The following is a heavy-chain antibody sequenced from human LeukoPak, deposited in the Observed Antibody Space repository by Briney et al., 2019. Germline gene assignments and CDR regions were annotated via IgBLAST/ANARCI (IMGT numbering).Heavy chain of an antibody. D-gene: IGHD3-22*01. CDR3: ARSTYYDSSGPSFDY. CDR1: GGSISGYY. CDR2: IYYSGST. Sequence: PSETLSLTCTVSGGSISGYYWSWIRQPPGKGLEWIGYIYYSGSTNYNPSLKSRVTISVDTSKNQLSLKLSSVTAADTAVYYCARSTYYDSSGPSFDYWGQGTLVTVSS. V-gene: IGHV4-59*01. J-gene: IGHJ4*02.